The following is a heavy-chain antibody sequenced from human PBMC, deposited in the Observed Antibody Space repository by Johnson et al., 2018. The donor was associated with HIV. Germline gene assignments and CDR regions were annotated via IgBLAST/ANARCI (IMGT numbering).Heavy chain of an antibody. CDR3: ARAHNWHSDAFDI. CDR1: GFTFSDYY. Sequence: QVQLVESGGGLVKPGGSLRLSCAASGFTFSDYYMSWIRQAPGKGLEWVSCISSSGTTIYYADSVKGRFTISRDNSKNTLYLQMNSLRAEDTAVYYCARAHNWHSDAFDIWGQGTMVTVSS. CDR2: ISSSGTTI. J-gene: IGHJ3*02. D-gene: IGHD1/OR15-1a*01. V-gene: IGHV3-11*04.